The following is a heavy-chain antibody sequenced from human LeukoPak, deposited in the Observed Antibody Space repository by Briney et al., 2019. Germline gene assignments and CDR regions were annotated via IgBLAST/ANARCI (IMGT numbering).Heavy chain of an antibody. CDR3: AKSNGYGLVDI. CDR1: GYSISSGYY. D-gene: IGHD3-10*01. Sequence: SSETLSLTCTVSGYSISSGYYWGWIRQPPGKGLEWIGSIYHSGSTYYNPSLKSRVTISLDTSRNQFSLKLNSVTAADTAVYYCAKSNGYGLVDIWGQGTMVTVSS. J-gene: IGHJ3*02. CDR2: IYHSGST. V-gene: IGHV4-38-2*02.